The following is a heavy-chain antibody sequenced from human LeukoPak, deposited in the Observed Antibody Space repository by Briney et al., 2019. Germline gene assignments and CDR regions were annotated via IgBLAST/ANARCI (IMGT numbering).Heavy chain of an antibody. V-gene: IGHV1-69*13. CDR1: GGTFRSTT. J-gene: IGHJ4*02. CDR3: ARGWLAETTVVTPYNY. Sequence: SVKVSCKASGGTFRSTTINWVRQAPGQGLEWMGGITPIFRTPNYAQKFQGRVTITAVESMSTAYMELSSLRSEDTAVYYCARGWLAETTVVTPYNYWGQGTLVTVSS. CDR2: ITPIFRTP. D-gene: IGHD2-21*02.